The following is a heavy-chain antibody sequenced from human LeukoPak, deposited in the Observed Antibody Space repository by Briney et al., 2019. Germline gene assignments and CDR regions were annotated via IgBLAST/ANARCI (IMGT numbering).Heavy chain of an antibody. V-gene: IGHV3-30*04. CDR1: GFTFSSYA. J-gene: IGHJ4*02. CDR2: ISYDGSNK. CDR3: ARGYRRYSYGLYYFDY. D-gene: IGHD5-18*01. Sequence: GGSLRLSCAASGFTFSSYAMHWVRQAPGKGLEWVAVISYDGSNKYYADSVKGRLTISRDNSKNTLYLQMNSLRAEDTAVYYCARGYRRYSYGLYYFDYWGQGTLVTVSS.